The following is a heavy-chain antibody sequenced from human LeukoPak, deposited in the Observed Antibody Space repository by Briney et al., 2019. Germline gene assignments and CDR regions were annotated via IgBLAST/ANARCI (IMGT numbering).Heavy chain of an antibody. CDR1: GVTVGNNY. CDR3: ARDPPAVAANTYG. J-gene: IGHJ4*02. CDR2: IYSGGTT. Sequence: GGSLRLSCAASGVTVGNNYMNWVRQAPGKGLEWVSLIYSGGTTHYADSVEGRFTIPRDNSKNTLYLQMNSLRVDDTAVYYCARDPPAVAANTYGWGQGTLVTVSS. V-gene: IGHV3-66*01. D-gene: IGHD6-6*01.